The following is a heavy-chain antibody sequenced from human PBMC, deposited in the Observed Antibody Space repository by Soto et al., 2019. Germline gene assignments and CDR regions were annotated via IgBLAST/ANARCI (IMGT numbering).Heavy chain of an antibody. CDR2: TYYRSKWYN. V-gene: IGHV6-1*01. D-gene: IGHD1-26*01. CDR1: GDSVSSKSAA. Sequence: SQTLSLTCAISGDSVSSKSAAWNWIRQSPSRGLEWLGRTYYRSKWYNDYAVSVKSRITINPDTSKNQFSLQLNSVTPEDTAVYYCARDGRGIVGATTHYYYGMDVWGQGTTVTVSS. J-gene: IGHJ6*02. CDR3: ARDGRGIVGATTHYYYGMDV.